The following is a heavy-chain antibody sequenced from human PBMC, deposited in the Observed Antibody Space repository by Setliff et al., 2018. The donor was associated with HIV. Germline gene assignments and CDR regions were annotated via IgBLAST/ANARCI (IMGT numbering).Heavy chain of an antibody. V-gene: IGHV4-4*08. D-gene: IGHD2-21*02. Sequence: SETLSLTCTVSGGSMSTYYWSWIRQPPGKGLEWIGYIYTSGSTNYNPSLRSRVTISVDTSKNHFSLRLSSVTAADTAVYYCARRAYCGGDCYHYYYYMDVWGKGTTVTVSS. CDR2: IYTSGST. CDR1: GGSMSTYY. J-gene: IGHJ6*03. CDR3: ARRAYCGGDCYHYYYYMDV.